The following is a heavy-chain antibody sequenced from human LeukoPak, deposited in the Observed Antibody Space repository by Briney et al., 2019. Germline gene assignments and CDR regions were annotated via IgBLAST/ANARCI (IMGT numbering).Heavy chain of an antibody. V-gene: IGHV1-2*02. D-gene: IGHD6-13*01. CDR3: ARDVAAAETNWFDP. CDR1: GYTFTGYY. Sequence: GASVKVSCKASGYTFTGYYMHWVLQAPGQGLEWMGWINPNSGGTNYAQKFQGRVTMTRDTSISTAYMELSRLRSDDTAVYYCARDVAAAETNWFDPWGQGTLVTVSS. CDR2: INPNSGGT. J-gene: IGHJ5*02.